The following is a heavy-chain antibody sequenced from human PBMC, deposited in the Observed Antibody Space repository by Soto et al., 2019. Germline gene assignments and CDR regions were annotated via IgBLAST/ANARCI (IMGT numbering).Heavy chain of an antibody. CDR3: ARTTVTTGFYYGMDL. Sequence: SLRPSCAASGCRFDDYAMHWVRQAPGKGLEWVSGISWSSGSIGYAASVKGRFTISRDNDGNSLFPQMNGLRSDDTALYYCARTTVTTGFYYGMDLWGQGTMVTVSS. J-gene: IGHJ6*02. D-gene: IGHD4-17*01. CDR1: GCRFDDYA. V-gene: IGHV3-9*01. CDR2: ISWSSGSI.